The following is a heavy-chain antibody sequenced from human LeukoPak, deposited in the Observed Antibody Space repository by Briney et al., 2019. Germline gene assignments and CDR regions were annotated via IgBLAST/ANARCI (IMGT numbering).Heavy chain of an antibody. CDR1: GFTFSSYA. J-gene: IGHJ4*02. D-gene: IGHD6-19*01. Sequence: GRSLRLSCAASGFTFSSYAMHWVRQAPGKGLEWVAVISYDGSNKYYADSVKGRFTISRDNSKNTLYLQMNNLRAEDTAVYYCARECVAVACPFDYWGQGTLVTVSS. CDR2: ISYDGSNK. V-gene: IGHV3-30*04. CDR3: ARECVAVACPFDY.